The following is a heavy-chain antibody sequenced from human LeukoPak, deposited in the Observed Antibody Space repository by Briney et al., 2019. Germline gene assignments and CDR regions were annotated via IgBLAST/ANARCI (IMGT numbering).Heavy chain of an antibody. CDR2: ISGYNGNT. CDR1: GYTFYYYG. V-gene: IGHV1-18*01. D-gene: IGHD3-22*01. J-gene: IGHJ4*02. Sequence: ASVKVSCKASGYTFYYYGISWVRQAPGQGLEWMGWISGYNGNTNYARKVQGRVTMTTDTSTSTAYMELRSLRSDDTAVYSCARDLYDSSGYFDYWGQGTLVTVSS. CDR3: ARDLYDSSGYFDY.